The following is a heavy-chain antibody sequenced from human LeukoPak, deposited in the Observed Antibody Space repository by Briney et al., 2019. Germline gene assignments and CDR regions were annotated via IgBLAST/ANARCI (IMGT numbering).Heavy chain of an antibody. D-gene: IGHD3-22*01. CDR3: AREVPDSIGYYFDY. Sequence: SETLSLTCNVSGGSIRSYYWSWIRQPPGKGLEWIGFISYSGYTNYNPSLKSQVTISVDTSKNQFSLKLSSVTAADTAVYHCAREVPDSIGYYFDYWGQGTLVTVSS. J-gene: IGHJ4*02. CDR1: GGSIRSYY. CDR2: ISYSGYT. V-gene: IGHV4-59*01.